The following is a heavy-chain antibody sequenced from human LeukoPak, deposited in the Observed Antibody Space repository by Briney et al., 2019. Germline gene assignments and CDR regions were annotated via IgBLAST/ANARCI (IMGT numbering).Heavy chain of an antibody. V-gene: IGHV4-61*02. Sequence: SETLSLTCSVSGASISGGNYHWSWIRQPAGKGLEWIGRIYSSGTTNYNPSFKSRATISEDTSKNQFSLKLTSVTAADTAVYYCARGVLLGEDYYYYGMDVWGQGTTVTVSS. CDR2: IYSSGTT. CDR1: GASISGGNYH. D-gene: IGHD2-15*01. J-gene: IGHJ6*02. CDR3: ARGVLLGEDYYYYGMDV.